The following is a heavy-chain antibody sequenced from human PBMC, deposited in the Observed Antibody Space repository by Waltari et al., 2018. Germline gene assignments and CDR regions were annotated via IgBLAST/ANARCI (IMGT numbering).Heavy chain of an antibody. CDR1: GYTFSSYG. Sequence: QVQLVESGGDGVQPGRSLRLSDAASGYTFSSYGKHWVRRAPVKGLECVAVTWYDGSNKYYADSVKGRFTISGDHSKNTLYLQMNSLRAEDTAVYYCAREIYGDYYYYGMDVWGQGTTVTVSS. CDR3: AREIYGDYYYYGMDV. J-gene: IGHJ6*02. CDR2: TWYDGSNK. V-gene: IGHV3-33*01. D-gene: IGHD4-17*01.